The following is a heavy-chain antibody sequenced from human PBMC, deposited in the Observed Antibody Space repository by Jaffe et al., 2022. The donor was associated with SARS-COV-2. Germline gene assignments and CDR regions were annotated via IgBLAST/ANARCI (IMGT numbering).Heavy chain of an antibody. CDR1: GFTFSNAW. D-gene: IGHD2-2*01. CDR3: TTGVPLVVPAAMRWDYYYYYGMDV. V-gene: IGHV3-15*01. CDR2: IKSKTDGGTT. J-gene: IGHJ6*02. Sequence: EVQLVESGGGLVKPGGSLRLSCAASGFTFSNAWMSWVRQAPGKGLEWVGRIKSKTDGGTTDYAAPVKGRFTISRDDSKNTLYLQMNSLKTEDTAVYYCTTGVPLVVPAAMRWDYYYYYGMDVWGQGTTVTVSS.